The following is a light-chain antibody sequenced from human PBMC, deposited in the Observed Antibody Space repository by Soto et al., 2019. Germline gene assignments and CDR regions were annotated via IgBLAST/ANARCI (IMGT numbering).Light chain of an antibody. CDR3: CSYAGSYVYV. J-gene: IGLJ1*01. V-gene: IGLV2-11*01. Sequence: QSALTQPRSVSGSPGQSVTISCTGTGSGLGHYNSVSWYQYHPGKAPKLIIFDVSERPAGVPDRFSGSKSANTASLTISGLQAEDEADYYCCSYAGSYVYVFGTGTKLTVL. CDR1: GSGLGHYNS. CDR2: DVS.